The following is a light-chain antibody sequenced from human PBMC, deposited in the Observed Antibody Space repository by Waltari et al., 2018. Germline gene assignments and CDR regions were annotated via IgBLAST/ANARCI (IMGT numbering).Light chain of an antibody. CDR1: QSVSIY. CDR2: HTS. J-gene: IGKJ1*01. CDR3: QHYKNLPVS. V-gene: IGKV3-20*01. Sequence: IVLTQSPGTLSLSPGERATLSCRASQSVSIYLAWYQQKPGQAPRLRIYHTSTRATGIPDRFSGSGSGTDLSLTISGLEPEDFAVYYCQHYKNLPVSFGQGTRVEIK.